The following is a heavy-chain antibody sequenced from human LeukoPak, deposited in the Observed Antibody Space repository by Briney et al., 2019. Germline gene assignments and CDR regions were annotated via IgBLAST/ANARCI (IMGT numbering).Heavy chain of an antibody. Sequence: PGGSLRLSCAASGFSFRSYWMDWVRQAPGKGLEWVANIKQDGIEKYFVDSVKGRFAISRDNAKNSLYLQMNNLRAEDTAVYYCAREAMVRGVPDAFDIWGQGTVVTASS. J-gene: IGHJ3*02. CDR3: AREAMVRGVPDAFDI. CDR1: GFSFRSYW. CDR2: IKQDGIEK. V-gene: IGHV3-7*01. D-gene: IGHD3-10*01.